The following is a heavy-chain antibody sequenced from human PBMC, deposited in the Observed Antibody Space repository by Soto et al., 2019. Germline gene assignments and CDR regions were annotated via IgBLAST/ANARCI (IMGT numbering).Heavy chain of an antibody. CDR2: INGNNGNT. Sequence: QVQLVQSGAEVKKPGAAVKVSCTASGYTFTNYGISWVRQAPGQGPEWMGWINGNNGNTKYAETLHGRGTMTTDTSTSTAYMELRSLSSDDTVVYYCARGGSSWSAEYYQHWGQGTLVIVSS. J-gene: IGHJ1*01. V-gene: IGHV1-18*01. D-gene: IGHD6-13*01. CDR3: ARGGSSWSAEYYQH. CDR1: GYTFTNYG.